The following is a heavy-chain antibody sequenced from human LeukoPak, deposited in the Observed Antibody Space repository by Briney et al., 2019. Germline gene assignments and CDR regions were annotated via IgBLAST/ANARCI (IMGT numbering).Heavy chain of an antibody. CDR3: ARDFADYYDSSGFTLARQNFDY. Sequence: AASVKVSCKASGYTFTGYYMHWVRQAPGQGLEWMGWINPNSGGTNYAQKFQGRVTMTRDTSISTAYMELSRLRSDDTAVYYCARDFADYYDSSGFTLARQNFDYWGQGTLVTVSS. J-gene: IGHJ4*02. CDR1: GYTFTGYY. CDR2: INPNSGGT. D-gene: IGHD3-22*01. V-gene: IGHV1-2*02.